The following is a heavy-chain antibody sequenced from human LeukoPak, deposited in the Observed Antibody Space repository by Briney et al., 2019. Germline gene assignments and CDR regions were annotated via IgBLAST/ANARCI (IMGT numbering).Heavy chain of an antibody. CDR3: ARVALRSYTPLWD. Sequence: ASVKASCKASGYTFTPYGISWVRQAPGQRREWRGWISAYNGHTNYAQKLQGRVTMTTDTSTSTAYMELRSLGSDDTAVYYGARVALRSYTPLWDWGQGTLVTVSS. CDR2: ISAYNGHT. V-gene: IGHV1-18*01. D-gene: IGHD2-2*02. J-gene: IGHJ4*02. CDR1: GYTFTPYG.